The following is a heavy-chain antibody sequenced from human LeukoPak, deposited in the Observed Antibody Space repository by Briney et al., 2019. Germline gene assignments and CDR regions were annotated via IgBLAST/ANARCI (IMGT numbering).Heavy chain of an antibody. D-gene: IGHD5-18*01. CDR1: GFTFSSYA. CDR2: ISYDGSNK. V-gene: IGHV3-30*04. Sequence: GGSLRLSCAASGFTFSSYAMHWVRQAPGKGLEWVAVISYDGSNKYYADSVKGRFTISRDNSKNTLYLQMNSLRAEDTAVYYCARDRGFGQLWLPFDAFDIWGQGTMVTVSS. CDR3: ARDRGFGQLWLPFDAFDI. J-gene: IGHJ3*02.